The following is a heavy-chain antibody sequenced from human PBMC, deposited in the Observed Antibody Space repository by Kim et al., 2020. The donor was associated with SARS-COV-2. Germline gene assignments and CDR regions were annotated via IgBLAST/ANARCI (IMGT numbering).Heavy chain of an antibody. Sequence: SETLSLTCTVSGGSISSGGYYWSWIRQHPGKGLEWIGYIYYSGSTYYNPSLKSRXTISVDTSKNXFSLKLSSXXAADTAVYYCASTPIVATIFRIRXXPNYFDYWGQGTLVTVSS. CDR1: GGSISSGGYY. CDR2: IYYSGST. J-gene: IGHJ4*02. CDR3: ASTPIVATIFRIRXXPNYFDY. D-gene: IGHD5-12*01. V-gene: IGHV4-31*03.